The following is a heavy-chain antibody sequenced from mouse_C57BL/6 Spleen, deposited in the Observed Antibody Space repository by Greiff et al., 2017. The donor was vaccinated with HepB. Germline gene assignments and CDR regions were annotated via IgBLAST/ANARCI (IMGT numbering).Heavy chain of an antibody. J-gene: IGHJ4*01. V-gene: IGHV7-1*01. Sequence: EVQRVESGGGLVQSGRSLRLSCATSGFTFSDFYMEWVRQAPGKGLEWIAASRNKANDYTTEYSASVKGRFIVSRDTSQSILYLQMNALRAEDTAIYYCARDGDYDAMDYWGQGTSVTVSS. CDR1: GFTFSDFY. CDR2: SRNKANDYTT. CDR3: ARDGDYDAMDY.